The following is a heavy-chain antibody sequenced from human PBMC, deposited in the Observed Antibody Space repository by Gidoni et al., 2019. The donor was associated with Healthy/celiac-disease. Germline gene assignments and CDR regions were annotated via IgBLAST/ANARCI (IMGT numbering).Heavy chain of an antibody. Sequence: EVQLVQSGAEVKKPGESLKISCKGSGYSFTRYWIGWVRQMPGKGLEWMGIIYPGDSDTRYSPSFQGQVTISADKSISTAYLQWSSLKASDTAMYYCARSSVIFGVVIDLDYWGQGTLVTVSS. J-gene: IGHJ4*02. D-gene: IGHD3-3*01. CDR2: IYPGDSDT. CDR1: GYSFTRYW. CDR3: ARSSVIFGVVIDLDY. V-gene: IGHV5-51*01.